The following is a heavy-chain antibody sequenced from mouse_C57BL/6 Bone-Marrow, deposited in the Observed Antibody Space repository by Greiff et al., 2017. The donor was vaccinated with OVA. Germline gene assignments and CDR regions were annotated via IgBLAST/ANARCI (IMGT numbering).Heavy chain of an antibody. J-gene: IGHJ1*03. CDR1: GYTFTDYY. V-gene: IGHV1-19*01. CDR2: INPYNGGT. Sequence: VQLQQSGPVLVKPGASVKMSCKASGYTFTDYYMNWVKQSHGKSLEWIGVINPYNGGTSSNQKFKGKATLTVDKSSSTAYMELNSLTSEDSAVYYCARKGSYYDYDKSYWYFDVWGTGTTVTVSS. D-gene: IGHD2-4*01. CDR3: ARKGSYYDYDKSYWYFDV.